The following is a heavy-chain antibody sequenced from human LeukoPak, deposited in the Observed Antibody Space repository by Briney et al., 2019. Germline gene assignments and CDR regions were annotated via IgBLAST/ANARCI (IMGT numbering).Heavy chain of an antibody. J-gene: IGHJ5*02. D-gene: IGHD2-2*01. V-gene: IGHV1-46*01. Sequence: ASVKVSCKASGYTFTSYYMHWVRQAPGQGLEWMGIINPSGGSTSYAQKFQGRVTMTRDMSTSTVYMELSSLRSDDTAVYYCARVRTLPAAIDPVMYNWFDPWGQGTLVTVSS. CDR2: INPSGGST. CDR3: ARVRTLPAAIDPVMYNWFDP. CDR1: GYTFTSYY.